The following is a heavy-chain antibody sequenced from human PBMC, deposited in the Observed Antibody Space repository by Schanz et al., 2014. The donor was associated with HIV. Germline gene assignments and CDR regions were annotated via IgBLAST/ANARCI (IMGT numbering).Heavy chain of an antibody. CDR3: AKPEYDSSGNSQSHFDY. D-gene: IGHD3-22*01. CDR2: MSYDGINK. Sequence: QVQLVESGGGVVQPRRSLRLSCAASGFSFNNYGMHWVRQAPGKGLEWVAVMSYDGINKHYADSVNGRFTISRDNSKNTLYLQMTTLRTEDTAVYYCAKPEYDSSGNSQSHFDYWGQGTLVTVSS. V-gene: IGHV3-30*18. CDR1: GFSFNNYG. J-gene: IGHJ4*02.